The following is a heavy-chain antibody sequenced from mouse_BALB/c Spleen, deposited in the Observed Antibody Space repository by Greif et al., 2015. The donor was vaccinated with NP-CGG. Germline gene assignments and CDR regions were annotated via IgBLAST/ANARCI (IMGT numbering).Heavy chain of an antibody. D-gene: IGHD3-1*01. CDR3: AARATYAMDY. V-gene: IGHV1-7*01. CDR2: INPSTGYT. J-gene: IGHJ4*01. CDR1: GYTFTSYW. Sequence: VQLQESGAELAKPGASVKMSCKASGYTFTSYWMHWVKQRPGQGLEWIGYINPSTGYTEYNQKFKDKATLTADKSSSTAYMQLSSLTSEDSAVYYCAARATYAMDYWGRGTSVTVSS.